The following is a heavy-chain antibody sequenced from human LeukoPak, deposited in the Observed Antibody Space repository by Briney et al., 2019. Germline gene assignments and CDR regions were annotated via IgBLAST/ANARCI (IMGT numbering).Heavy chain of an antibody. V-gene: IGHV3-74*01. CDR3: ARDLSLYCSGGSCYSLNY. CDR2: INTDGSST. Sequence: GGSLRLSCAASGFTFSSYWMHWVRQAPGKGLVWVSRINTDGSSTSYADSVKGRFTISRDNAKNTLYLQMNSLRAEDTAVYYCARDLSLYCSGGSCYSLNYWGQGTLVTVSS. CDR1: GFTFSSYW. D-gene: IGHD2-15*01. J-gene: IGHJ4*02.